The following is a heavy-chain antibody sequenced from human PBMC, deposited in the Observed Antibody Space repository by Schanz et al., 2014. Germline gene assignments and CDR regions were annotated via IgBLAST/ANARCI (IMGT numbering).Heavy chain of an antibody. CDR1: GFRFKTYE. V-gene: IGHV3-13*01. CDR3: AGAAVGFIVDAFDL. J-gene: IGHJ3*01. CDR2: ISPSGDT. Sequence: EVQLVESGGGLVQPGGSLRLSCAVSGFRFKTYEMNWVRQVRGKGLEWVSSISPSGDTHYLASVKGRFTISRENAKSSLYLQMDHMRVEDTDAYYCAGAAVGFIVDAFDLWGRGTMVIVSS. D-gene: IGHD6-19*01.